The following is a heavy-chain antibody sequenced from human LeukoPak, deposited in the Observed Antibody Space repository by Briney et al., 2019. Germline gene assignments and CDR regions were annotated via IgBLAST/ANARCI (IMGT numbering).Heavy chain of an antibody. CDR2: IHHSGST. J-gene: IGHJ4*02. CDR3: ARELRGYSGYDYPHFDY. Sequence: SETLSLTCTVSDYSISSGYYWGWIRQPPGKGLEWIGSIHHSGSTDYNPSLKSRVTISVDTSKNQFSLKLSSVTAADTAVYYCARELRGYSGYDYPHFDYWGQGTLVTVSS. D-gene: IGHD5-12*01. V-gene: IGHV4-38-2*02. CDR1: DYSISSGYY.